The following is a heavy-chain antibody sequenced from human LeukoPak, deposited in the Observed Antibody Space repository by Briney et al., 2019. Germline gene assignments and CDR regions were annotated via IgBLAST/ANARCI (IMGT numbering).Heavy chain of an antibody. CDR3: ARDGQLGHFDY. V-gene: IGHV1-24*01. CDR2: FNPEDGET. D-gene: IGHD1-1*01. J-gene: IGHJ4*02. CDR1: GYIFTELS. Sequence: ASVKVSCKVSGYIFTELSMHWVRQAPGQGLEWMGGFNPEDGETFYAQKFQGRVTMTTDTSTSTAYMELRSLRSDDTAVYYCARDGQLGHFDYWGQGTLVTVSS.